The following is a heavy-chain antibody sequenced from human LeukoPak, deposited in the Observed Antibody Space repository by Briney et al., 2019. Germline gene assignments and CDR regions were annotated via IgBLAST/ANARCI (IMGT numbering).Heavy chain of an antibody. CDR3: ARQGGAEADY. CDR2: TYYSGST. V-gene: IGHV4-39*01. J-gene: IGHJ4*02. CDR1: GGSISSRSYY. Sequence: SETLSLTCTVSGGSISSRSYYWGWIRQPPGKGLEWIVSTYYSGSTYYKPSLKSRLIISVDTSKNQFSLKLSSVTAADTAVYYCARQGGAEADYWGQGTLVTVSS. D-gene: IGHD3-16*01.